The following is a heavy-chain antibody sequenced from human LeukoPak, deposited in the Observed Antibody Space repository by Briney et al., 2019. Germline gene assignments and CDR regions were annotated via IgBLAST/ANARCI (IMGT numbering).Heavy chain of an antibody. CDR3: AKVYYYDSSGPPHAFDI. Sequence: TGGSLRLSCAASGFTFDDYAMHWVRQAPGKGLEWVSGISWNSGSIGYADSVKGRFTISRDNAKNSLYLQMNSLRAEDTALYYCAKVYYYDSSGPPHAFDIWGQGTMVTVSS. CDR1: GFTFDDYA. V-gene: IGHV3-9*01. J-gene: IGHJ3*02. CDR2: ISWNSGSI. D-gene: IGHD3-22*01.